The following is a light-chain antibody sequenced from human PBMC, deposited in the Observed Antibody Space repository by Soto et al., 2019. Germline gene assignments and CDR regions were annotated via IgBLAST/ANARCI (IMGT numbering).Light chain of an antibody. J-gene: IGKJ3*01. Sequence: EIVLTQSPGTLSLSPGERATLSCRASQTVSSSQLAWYQQKPGQAPRLLIYGASSRASGIRDRFSGSGSGTAFTLTITRLEPEDFAVYYCQQYGGSPPFTFGPGTKVDLK. V-gene: IGKV3-20*01. CDR2: GAS. CDR3: QQYGGSPPFT. CDR1: QTVSSSQ.